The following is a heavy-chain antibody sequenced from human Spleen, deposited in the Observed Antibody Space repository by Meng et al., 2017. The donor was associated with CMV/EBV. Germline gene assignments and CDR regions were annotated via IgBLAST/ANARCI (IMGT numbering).Heavy chain of an antibody. CDR1: AYTFPDYH. CDR2: IKPRAEDR. Sequence: AYTFPDYHQRRVRQGPGQGLGWMGWIKPRAEDRKKEPRLQGRGTMTGDTDTATAYLELSRLTSDDAAVYFCARVSRGVMWNLFKDFWDQGTLVTVSS. D-gene: IGHD1-7*01. J-gene: IGHJ4*02. CDR3: ARVSRGVMWNLFKDF. V-gene: IGHV1-2*02.